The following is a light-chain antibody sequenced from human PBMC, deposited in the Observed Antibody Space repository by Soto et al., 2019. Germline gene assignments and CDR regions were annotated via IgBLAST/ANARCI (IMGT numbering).Light chain of an antibody. V-gene: IGLV2-14*01. CDR1: SSDVGGYNY. CDR3: SSYTSSSTLV. Sequence: QSVLTQPASVYGSPGQSMTISCTGTSSDVGGYNYVSWYQQHPGKAPKLMIYDVSNRPSGVSNRFSGSKSGNTASLTISGLQAEDEADYYCSSYTSSSTLVFGTGTKVTVL. J-gene: IGLJ1*01. CDR2: DVS.